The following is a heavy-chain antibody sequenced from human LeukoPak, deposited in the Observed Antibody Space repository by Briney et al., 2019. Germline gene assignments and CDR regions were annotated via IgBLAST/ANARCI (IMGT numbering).Heavy chain of an antibody. Sequence: SETLSLTCGVYRGSLSGYHWTWIRQPPGKGLEWIGYIYYSGSTNYNPSLKSRVTISVDTSKNQFSLKLSSVTAADTAVYYCARDRDGYLTWWFDPWGQGTLVTVSS. CDR1: RGSLSGYH. CDR2: IYYSGST. D-gene: IGHD5-24*01. J-gene: IGHJ5*02. V-gene: IGHV4-59*01. CDR3: ARDRDGYLTWWFDP.